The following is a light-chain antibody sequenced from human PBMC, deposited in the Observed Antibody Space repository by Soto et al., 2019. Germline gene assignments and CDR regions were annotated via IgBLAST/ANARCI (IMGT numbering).Light chain of an antibody. CDR3: QQYESLPYT. J-gene: IGKJ2*01. V-gene: IGKV1-33*01. CDR2: DGS. Sequence: DTQMTQSPSSVSASVGDRITITCRPNQDTRNYLNWYQVKPGKAPKLLIYDGSNLEIGVPSRFGGSASGTDFTFTISGLQPEDVATYYCQQYESLPYTFGQGTKVDI. CDR1: QDTRNY.